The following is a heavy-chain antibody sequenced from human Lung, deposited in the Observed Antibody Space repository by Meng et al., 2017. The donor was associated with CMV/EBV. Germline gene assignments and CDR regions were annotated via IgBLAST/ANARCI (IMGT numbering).Heavy chain of an antibody. CDR1: GGSFSGYY. D-gene: IGHD4-23*01. CDR2: IKHSGST. CDR3: ASDYGGNSALY. V-gene: IGHV4-34*01. J-gene: IGHJ4*02. Sequence: SXTXSLTCAVYGGSFSGYYWSWIRQPPGKGLEWIGEIKHSGSTNYNPSLKSRVTISVDTSKNQFSLKLSSVTAADTAVYYCASDYGGNSALYWGQGTLVTVSS.